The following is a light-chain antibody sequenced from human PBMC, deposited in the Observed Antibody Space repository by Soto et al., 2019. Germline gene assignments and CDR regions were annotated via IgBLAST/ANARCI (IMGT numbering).Light chain of an antibody. Sequence: QSVLTQPASVSGSPGQSITISCTGTSSDVGSYNLVSWYQQHPGKAPKLIIFEVSKRPSGVSDRFSGSKSGNTASLTISGLQAEDDADVYCCSYATSSYVFGTGTKLTVL. CDR3: CSYATSSYV. CDR1: SSDVGSYNL. J-gene: IGLJ1*01. V-gene: IGLV2-23*02. CDR2: EVS.